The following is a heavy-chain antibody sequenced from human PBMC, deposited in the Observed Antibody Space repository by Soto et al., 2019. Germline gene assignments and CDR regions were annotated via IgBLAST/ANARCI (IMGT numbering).Heavy chain of an antibody. CDR2: IIPIFGTA. J-gene: IGHJ4*02. CDR1: GGTFSSYA. Sequence: QVQLVQSGAEVKKPGSSVKVSCKASGGTFSSYAISWVRQAPGQGLEWMGGIIPIFGTANYAQKFQGRVTITADESTGTAYMELSSLRSEHTAAYYCARVRGASGPLLLWGQRTPVTVSS. D-gene: IGHD3-3*01. V-gene: IGHV1-69*01. CDR3: ARVRGASGPLLL.